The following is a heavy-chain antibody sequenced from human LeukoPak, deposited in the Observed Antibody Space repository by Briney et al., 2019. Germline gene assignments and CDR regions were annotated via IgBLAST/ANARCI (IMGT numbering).Heavy chain of an antibody. CDR2: IYYSGST. Sequence: SETLSLTCTVSGGSISNYYWTWIRQPPGKGLEWIGYIYYSGSTNYNPSLKSRVTISVDTSKNQFSLKLSSVTAADTAVYYCARGYGWLDYWAREPWSPSPQ. V-gene: IGHV4-59*01. D-gene: IGHD2-8*02. CDR1: GGSISNYY. J-gene: IGHJ4*02. CDR3: ARGYGWLDY.